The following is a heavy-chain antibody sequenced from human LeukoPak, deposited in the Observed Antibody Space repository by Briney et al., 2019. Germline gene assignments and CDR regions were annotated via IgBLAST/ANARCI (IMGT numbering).Heavy chain of an antibody. CDR2: INPNSGGT. CDR1: GYTFTGYY. CDR3: ARFGCNGGFRYFDL. V-gene: IGHV1-2*02. D-gene: IGHD3-16*01. Sequence: ASVKVSCKASGYTFTGYYMHWVRQARGQGLEWMGWINPNSGGTDYAQKFQGRVTMTRDTSISTAYMELSRLRSDDTAGYYCARFGCNGGFRYFDLWGRGTLVNVHS. J-gene: IGHJ2*01.